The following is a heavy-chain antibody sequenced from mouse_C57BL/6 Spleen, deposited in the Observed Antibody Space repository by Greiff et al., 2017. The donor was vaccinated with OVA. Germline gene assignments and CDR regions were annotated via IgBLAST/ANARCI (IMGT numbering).Heavy chain of an antibody. CDR1: GYTFTDYY. V-gene: IGHV1-26*01. J-gene: IGHJ2*01. CDR2: INPNNGGT. CDR3: ARRGYGKDFYFDY. D-gene: IGHD2-1*01. Sequence: VQLQQSGPELVKPGASVKISCKASGYTFTDYYMNWVKQSHGKSLEWIGDINPNNGGTSYNQKFKGKATLTVDKSSSTAYMELRSLTSEDSAVYYCARRGYGKDFYFDYWGQGTTRTVSS.